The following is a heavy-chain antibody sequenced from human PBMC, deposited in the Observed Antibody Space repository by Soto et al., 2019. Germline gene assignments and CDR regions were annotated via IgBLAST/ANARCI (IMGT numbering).Heavy chain of an antibody. V-gene: IGHV4-34*01. J-gene: IGHJ3*02. CDR1: GGSFSGYY. CDR2: INHSGST. Sequence: SETLSLTCAVYGGSFSGYYWSWIRQPPGKGLEWIGEINHSGSTNYNPSLKIRVTISVDTSKNHFSLKLTSVTAADTAVYYCASGSDDDFDIWGQGTMVTVSS. CDR3: ASGSDDDFDI.